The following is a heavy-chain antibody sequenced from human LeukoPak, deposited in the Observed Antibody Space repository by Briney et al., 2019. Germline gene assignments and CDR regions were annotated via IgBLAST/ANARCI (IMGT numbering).Heavy chain of an antibody. V-gene: IGHV4-38-2*01. CDR2: IYHSGST. J-gene: IGHJ5*02. Sequence: SETLSLTCAVSGYSISSGYYWGWIRQPPGRGLEWIGSIYHSGSTYYNPSLKSPVTISVDTSKNQFSLKLSSVTAADTAVYYCARIPVLRFLEWLPPTPNWFDPWGQGTLVTVSS. CDR3: ARIPVLRFLEWLPPTPNWFDP. D-gene: IGHD3-3*01. CDR1: GYSISSGYY.